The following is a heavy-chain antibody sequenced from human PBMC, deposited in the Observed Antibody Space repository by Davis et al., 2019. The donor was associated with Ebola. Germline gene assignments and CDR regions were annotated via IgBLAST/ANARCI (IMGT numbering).Heavy chain of an antibody. J-gene: IGHJ4*02. V-gene: IGHV3-23*01. D-gene: IGHD4-23*01. CDR1: GFTFSSYA. CDR2: ISGSGYT. CDR3: ARAHELYFGGSYDV. Sequence: GESLKISCAASGFTFSSYAMSWVRQAPGKGLECVSVISGSGYTYYADSVKGRFTISRDNAKNTVYLQMNSLRAEDTAVYYCARAHELYFGGSYDVWGQGTLVTVSS.